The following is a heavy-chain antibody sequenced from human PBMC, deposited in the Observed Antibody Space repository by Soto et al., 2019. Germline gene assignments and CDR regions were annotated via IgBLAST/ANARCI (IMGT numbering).Heavy chain of an antibody. CDR2: IIPIYGTA. V-gene: IGHV1-69*01. J-gene: IGHJ6*02. CDR1: GGTFSSYA. CDR3: ARSQGGSSSLDIYYDYYYGMDV. Sequence: QVQLVQSGAEVKKPGSSVKVSCKAPGGTFSSYAISWVRQAPGQGLEWMGGIIPIYGTANYAQKIQGRVTITEDESTSTGYMELSSLRSEDTAVYYCARSQGGSSSLDIYYDYYYGMDVWGQGTTVTVSS. D-gene: IGHD2-15*01.